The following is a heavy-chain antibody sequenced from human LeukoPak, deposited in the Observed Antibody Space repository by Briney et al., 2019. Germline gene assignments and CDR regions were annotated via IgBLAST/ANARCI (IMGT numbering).Heavy chain of an antibody. V-gene: IGHV3-30*03. CDR2: ISYDGSNK. Sequence: GGSLRLSCAASGFTFSSYGMHWVRQAPGKGLEWVAVISYDGSNKYYADSVKGRFTISRDNSKNTLYLQINSLRTEDTAVYYCARRSVYCSSTSCYTIDYWGQGTLVTVSS. D-gene: IGHD2-2*02. CDR1: GFTFSSYG. J-gene: IGHJ4*02. CDR3: ARRSVYCSSTSCYTIDY.